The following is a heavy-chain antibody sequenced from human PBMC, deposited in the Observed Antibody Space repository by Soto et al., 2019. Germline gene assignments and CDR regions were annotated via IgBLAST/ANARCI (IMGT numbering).Heavy chain of an antibody. D-gene: IGHD4-17*01. Sequence: PGGSLRLSCAASGFTFSNYGMHWVRQAPGKGLEWVAVIWNDGDSKYYADSVNGRFTISRDNSKNTLYLQMNSLRADDTAVYYCAKDHPPTVVTHWYYYGMDVWGQGTTVTVSS. CDR1: GFTFSNYG. V-gene: IGHV3-33*06. J-gene: IGHJ6*02. CDR2: IWNDGDSK. CDR3: AKDHPPTVVTHWYYYGMDV.